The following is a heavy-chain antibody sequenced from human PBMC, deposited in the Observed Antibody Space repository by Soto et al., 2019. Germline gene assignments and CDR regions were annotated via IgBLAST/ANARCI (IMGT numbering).Heavy chain of an antibody. D-gene: IGHD3-16*01. Sequence: QVQLVQSGAEVKKPGASVKVSCKASGYTFTSDAMHWVRQAPGQRLEWMGWINAGNGNTKYSQKFQGRVTITRDTSXTTAYMELSSLRSEDTAVYYCARFRLIRGSYDAFDIWGQGTMVTVSS. CDR1: GYTFTSDA. CDR2: INAGNGNT. J-gene: IGHJ3*02. V-gene: IGHV1-3*01. CDR3: ARFRLIRGSYDAFDI.